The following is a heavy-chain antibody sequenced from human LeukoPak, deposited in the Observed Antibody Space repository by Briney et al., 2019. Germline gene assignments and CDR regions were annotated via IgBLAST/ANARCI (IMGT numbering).Heavy chain of an antibody. D-gene: IGHD3/OR15-3a*01. CDR3: AKEGTGIDY. CDR2: INPNSGGT. V-gene: IGHV1-2*02. J-gene: IGHJ4*02. Sequence: ASVKVSCKASGYTFTGFHIHWVRQAPGQGLEWMGLINPNSGGTNYAQKFQGRVTMTRDTSISTAHMELIRLRSDDTAVYYCAKEGTGIDYWGQGTLVTVSS. CDR1: GYTFTGFH.